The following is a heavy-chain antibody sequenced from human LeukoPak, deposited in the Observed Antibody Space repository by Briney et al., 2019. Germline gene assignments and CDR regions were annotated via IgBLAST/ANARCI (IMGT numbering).Heavy chain of an antibody. Sequence: PSETLSLTCTVSGGSISSYYWSWIRQPPGKGREWIGYIYTSGSTNYNPSLKSRVHMSVDTSKNQFSLKLSSVTDADTAVYYCARGIWSEMATNYFDYWGQGTLVTVSS. V-gene: IGHV4-4*09. J-gene: IGHJ4*02. CDR1: GGSISSYY. CDR3: ARGIWSEMATNYFDY. D-gene: IGHD5-24*01. CDR2: IYTSGST.